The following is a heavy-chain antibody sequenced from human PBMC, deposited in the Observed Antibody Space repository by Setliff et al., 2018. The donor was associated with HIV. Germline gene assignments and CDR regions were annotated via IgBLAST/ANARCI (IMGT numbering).Heavy chain of an antibody. J-gene: IGHJ3*02. V-gene: IGHV3-30*04. Sequence: LSLSCAASGFTFSNYAIHWVRQAPGKGLEWVAVISHDGNNQYYADSVKGRFTISRDNAKNIVYLQMNSLRAEDTAVYYCTRVVGGNLYPSAFDIWAQGTMVTVSS. CDR3: TRVVGGNLYPSAFDI. CDR1: GFTFSNYA. CDR2: ISHDGNNQ.